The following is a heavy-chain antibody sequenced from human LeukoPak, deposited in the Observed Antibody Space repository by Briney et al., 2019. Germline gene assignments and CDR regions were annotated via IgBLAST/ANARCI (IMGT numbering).Heavy chain of an antibody. CDR1: GGSFSGYH. CDR2: INPSGST. J-gene: IGHJ6*03. CDR3: ARGRHDITMIVVVMTSVSYYLDV. D-gene: IGHD3-22*01. Sequence: SETLSLTCAVYGGSFSGYHWTWIRQSPGKGLEWIGDINPSGSTYYNPSLKNRLTISVDTSKNQFSLKLRSVAAADTAVYYCARGRHDITMIVVVMTSVSYYLDVWGKRTTVTVS. V-gene: IGHV4-34*01.